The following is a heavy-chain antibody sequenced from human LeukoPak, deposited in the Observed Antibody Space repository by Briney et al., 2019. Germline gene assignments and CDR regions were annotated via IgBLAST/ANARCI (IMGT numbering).Heavy chain of an antibody. CDR3: ARDPAIVGAKWHAFDI. J-gene: IGHJ3*02. V-gene: IGHV1-69*05. CDR2: IIPIFGTA. CDR1: GGTFSSYA. D-gene: IGHD1-26*01. Sequence: SVKVSCKASGGTFSSYAISWVRQAPGQGLEWMGGIIPIFGTANYAQKFQGRVTITTDESTSTAYMEPSSLRSEDTTVYYCARDPAIVGAKWHAFDIWGQGTMVTVSS.